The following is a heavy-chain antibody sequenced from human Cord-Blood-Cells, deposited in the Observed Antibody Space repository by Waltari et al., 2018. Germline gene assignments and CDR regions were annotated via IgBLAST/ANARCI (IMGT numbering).Heavy chain of an antibody. CDR1: GFTFSSSA. CDR3: AREGGGEYFDY. D-gene: IGHD3-16*01. J-gene: IGHJ4*02. Sequence: QVQLVESGGGVVQPGRSLRLSCAAAGFTFSSSAMHWVRQAPGKGLEWVAVISYDGSNKYYADSVKGRFTISRDNSKNTLYLQMNSLRAEDTAVYYCAREGGGEYFDYWGQGTLVTVSS. V-gene: IGHV3-30-3*01. CDR2: ISYDGSNK.